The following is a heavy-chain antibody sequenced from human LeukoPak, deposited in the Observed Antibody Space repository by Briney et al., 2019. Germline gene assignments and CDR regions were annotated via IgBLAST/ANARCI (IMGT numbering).Heavy chain of an antibody. D-gene: IGHD5-24*01. CDR1: GFTISAYA. CDR3: AKEFIAGDGHVDCDS. V-gene: IGHV3-23*01. J-gene: IGHJ4*02. Sequence: GGSLRLSCAASGFTISAYAMTWVRQAPGKGLEWVSSITSSGATTYYADSVKGRFTISRDISKNTLYLQMNSLTAEDSAVYYCAKEFIAGDGHVDCDSWGQGTLVTVSS. CDR2: ITSSGATT.